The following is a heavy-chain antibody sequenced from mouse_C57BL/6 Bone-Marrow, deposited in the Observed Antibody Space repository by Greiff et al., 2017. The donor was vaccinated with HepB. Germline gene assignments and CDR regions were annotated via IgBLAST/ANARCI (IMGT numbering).Heavy chain of an antibody. CDR3: ASPSYYYGSSPHWYFDV. Sequence: VMLVESGPGLVQPSQSLSITCTVSGFSLTSYGVHWVRQSPGKGLEWLGVIWSGGSTDYNAAFISRLSISKDNSKSQVFFKMNSLQADDTAIYYCASPSYYYGSSPHWYFDVWGTGTTVTVSS. J-gene: IGHJ1*03. V-gene: IGHV2-2*01. CDR2: IWSGGST. CDR1: GFSLTSYG. D-gene: IGHD1-1*01.